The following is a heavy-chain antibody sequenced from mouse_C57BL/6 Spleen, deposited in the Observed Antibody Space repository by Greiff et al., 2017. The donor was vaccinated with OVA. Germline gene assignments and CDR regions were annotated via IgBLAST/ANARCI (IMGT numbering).Heavy chain of an antibody. CDR1: GYTFTSYW. D-gene: IGHD3-2*02. Sequence: VQLQQSGAELVKPGASVKVSCKASGYTFTSYWMHWVKQRPGQGLEWIGRIHPSDSDTNYNQKFKGKATLTVDKSSSTAYMQLSSLTSEDSAVYYWAMATTSAQATGYWGQGTTLTVSS. J-gene: IGHJ2*01. CDR2: IHPSDSDT. CDR3: AMATTSAQATGY. V-gene: IGHV1-74*01.